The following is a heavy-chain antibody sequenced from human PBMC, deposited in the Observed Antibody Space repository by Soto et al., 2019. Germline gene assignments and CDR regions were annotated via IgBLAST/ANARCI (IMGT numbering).Heavy chain of an antibody. V-gene: IGHV3-23*01. CDR1: GFTFNTYA. J-gene: IGHJ4*02. CDR3: AKEGHLGGYSNDQFYYFDY. Sequence: GGSLRLSCAASGFTFNTYAMRWVRQAPGQGLEWVSAISGSGDRTYYADSVKGRFSISRDNSKNTLYLQMNSLRAEDTAVYYCAKEGHLGGYSNDQFYYFDYWGQGALVTVSS. D-gene: IGHD5-18*01. CDR2: ISGSGDRT.